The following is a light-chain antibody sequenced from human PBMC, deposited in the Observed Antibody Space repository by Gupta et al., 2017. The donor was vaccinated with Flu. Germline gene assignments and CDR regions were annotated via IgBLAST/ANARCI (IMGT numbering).Light chain of an antibody. Sequence: QSALTQPASVSGSPGQSITISCTGTTNDIGRYNYVSWFQQHPGNGPKLLIFAVNYRPSGVSNRFSGSKSRNTASLTISGLQPEDEAHYYCTSYITSSAPYVFGTGTKVTVL. V-gene: IGLV2-14*03. CDR1: TNDIGRYNY. CDR2: AVN. J-gene: IGLJ1*01. CDR3: TSYITSSAPYV.